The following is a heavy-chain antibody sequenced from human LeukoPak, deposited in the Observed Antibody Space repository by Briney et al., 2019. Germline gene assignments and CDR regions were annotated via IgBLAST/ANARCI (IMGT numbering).Heavy chain of an antibody. CDR3: AKGRGSPYYFDC. CDR2: IKQDGSEK. J-gene: IGHJ4*02. Sequence: PGGSLRLSCAASGFTFSSYWMSWVRQAPGKGLEWVANIKQDGSEKYYVDSVKGRFTASRDNSKNTLYLQMSSLRAEDTAVYYCAKGRGSPYYFDCWGQGTLVTVSS. V-gene: IGHV3-7*03. CDR1: GFTFSSYW. D-gene: IGHD3-10*01.